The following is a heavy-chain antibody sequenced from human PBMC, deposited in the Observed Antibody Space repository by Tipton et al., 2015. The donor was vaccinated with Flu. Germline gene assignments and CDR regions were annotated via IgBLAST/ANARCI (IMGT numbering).Heavy chain of an antibody. D-gene: IGHD3-10*02. CDR2: IYSSGSGSA. CDR1: GAPISSASDY. V-gene: IGHV4-61*02. CDR3: ARHTGDSVRGVIDY. Sequence: TLSLTCTVSGAPISSASDYWNWIRQPAGKGLEWIGRIYSSGSGSAYYNPSLKSRVTISVDTSKNQFSLRLSSVTAADTAVYYCARHTGDSVRGVIDYWGQGTLVTVSS. J-gene: IGHJ4*02.